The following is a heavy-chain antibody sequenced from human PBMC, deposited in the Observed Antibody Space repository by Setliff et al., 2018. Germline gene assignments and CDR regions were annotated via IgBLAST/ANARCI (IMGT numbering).Heavy chain of an antibody. Sequence: ASVKVSCKASGYTFISYGISWLRQAPGQGFEWMGWISGYYNKTNYAQKFQDRVTMTIDTSATTVYMELKSLRSDDTAVYYCVRSSAPQVVLAADFDFWGQGTPVTVSS. V-gene: IGHV1-18*01. CDR3: VRSSAPQVVLAADFDF. J-gene: IGHJ4*02. CDR1: GYTFISYG. CDR2: ISGYYNKT. D-gene: IGHD6-19*01.